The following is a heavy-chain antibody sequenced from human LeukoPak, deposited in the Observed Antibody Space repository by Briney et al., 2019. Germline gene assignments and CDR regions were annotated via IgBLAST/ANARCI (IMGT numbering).Heavy chain of an antibody. Sequence: GGSLRLSCAASGFTLSSYSMNCVRQAPGKGLEWVSSISSSSSYIYYADSVKGRFTISRDNAKNSLYLQMNSLRAEDTAVYYCARGPPRNPFDYWGQGTLVTVSS. CDR2: ISSSSSYI. CDR1: GFTLSSYS. J-gene: IGHJ4*02. V-gene: IGHV3-21*01. CDR3: ARGPPRNPFDY.